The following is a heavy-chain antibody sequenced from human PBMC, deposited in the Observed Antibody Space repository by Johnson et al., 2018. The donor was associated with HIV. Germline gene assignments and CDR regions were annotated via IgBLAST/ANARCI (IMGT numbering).Heavy chain of an antibody. CDR1: GFTFSSYG. J-gene: IGHJ3*02. CDR3: ARDDTPLIAAAGLDAFDI. Sequence: VQLVESGGGVVQPGRSLRLSCAASGFTFSSYGMHWVRQAPGKGLEWVSAIGTAGDTYYPGSVKGRFTISRDNAKNSLYLQMNSLRAEDTALYYCARDDTPLIAAAGLDAFDIWGQGTMVTVSS. V-gene: IGHV3-13*01. CDR2: IGTAGDT. D-gene: IGHD6-13*01.